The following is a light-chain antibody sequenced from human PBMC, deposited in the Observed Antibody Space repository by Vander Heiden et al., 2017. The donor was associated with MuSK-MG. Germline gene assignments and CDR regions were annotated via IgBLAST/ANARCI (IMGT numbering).Light chain of an antibody. CDR1: SSNTGSNT. J-gene: IGLJ3*02. Sequence: QSVLTQPPSASGTPGQRVTISCSGSSSNTGSNTVNWYQQLPGPAPKLLMYSNNQRPSGVPARFSGSKSGTSASLASSGLQSEDEADYYCAAGDDSLNGPVFGGGTKLTVL. CDR3: AAGDDSLNGPV. CDR2: SNN. V-gene: IGLV1-44*01.